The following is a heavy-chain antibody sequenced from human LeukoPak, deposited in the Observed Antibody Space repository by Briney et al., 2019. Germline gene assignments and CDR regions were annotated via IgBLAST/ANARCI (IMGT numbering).Heavy chain of an antibody. CDR1: GYTFTGYY. V-gene: IGHV1-2*02. CDR3: ASPVTGTYAPLEY. D-gene: IGHD1-1*01. J-gene: IGHJ4*02. CDR2: INPNSGGT. Sequence: EASVKVSCKASGYTFTGYYMHWVRQAPGQGLEWMGWINPNSGGTNYAQKFQGRVTMTRDTSISTAYMELNSLRADDTAVYYCASPVTGTYAPLEYWGQGTLVTVSS.